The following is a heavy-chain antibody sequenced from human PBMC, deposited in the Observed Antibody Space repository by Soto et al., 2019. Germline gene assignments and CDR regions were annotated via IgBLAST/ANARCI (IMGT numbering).Heavy chain of an antibody. V-gene: IGHV4-61*01. CDR1: GGSVSSGSYY. J-gene: IGHJ4*02. Sequence: SETLSLTCTVSGGSVSSGSYYWSWIRQPPGKGLEWIGYIYYSGSTNYNPSLKSRVTISVDTSKNQFSLKLSSVTAADTAVYYCAGFVYEAAAGSFYVDYWGQGTLVTV. CDR2: IYYSGST. D-gene: IGHD6-13*01. CDR3: AGFVYEAAAGSFYVDY.